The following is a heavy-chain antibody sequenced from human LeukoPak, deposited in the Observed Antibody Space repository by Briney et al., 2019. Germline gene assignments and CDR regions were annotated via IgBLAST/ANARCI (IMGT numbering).Heavy chain of an antibody. CDR2: INTNTGNP. Sequence: ASVKVSCKASGYTFTSYAMNWVRQAPGQGLEWMGWINTNTGNPTYAQGFTGRFVFSLDTSVSTAYLQISSLKAEDTAVYYLSTGIPTSTITGGDCYPPWSTHPEGAAEYFQHWGQGTLVTVSS. V-gene: IGHV7-4-1*02. CDR3: STGIPTSTITGGDCYPPWSTHPEGAAEYFQH. D-gene: IGHD2-21*02. J-gene: IGHJ1*01. CDR1: GYTFTSYA.